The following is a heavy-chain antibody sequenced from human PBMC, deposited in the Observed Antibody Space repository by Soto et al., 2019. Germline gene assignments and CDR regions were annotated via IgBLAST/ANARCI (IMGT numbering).Heavy chain of an antibody. Sequence: QVQLVQSGAEVKKPGASVKVSCKASGYTFTSYGISWVRQSPGQGLEWMGWISVYNGNTNYAQKLQGRATMNTDTSTSTAYMELRSLRSDDTAVYYCARMRGHYGMDVWGQGTTVTVSS. D-gene: IGHD3-10*01. CDR3: ARMRGHYGMDV. V-gene: IGHV1-18*01. CDR1: GYTFTSYG. J-gene: IGHJ6*02. CDR2: ISVYNGNT.